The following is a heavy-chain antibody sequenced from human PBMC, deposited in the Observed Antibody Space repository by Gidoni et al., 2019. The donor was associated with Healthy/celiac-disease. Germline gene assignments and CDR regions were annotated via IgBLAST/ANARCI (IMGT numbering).Heavy chain of an antibody. J-gene: IGHJ6*02. D-gene: IGHD4-17*01. V-gene: IGHV1-69*01. CDR1: GGTFSSYA. Sequence: QVQLVQSGAEVKKPGSSVKVSCKASGGTFSSYAISWVRQAPGQGLEWMGGFIPIFGTPNYAQKFQGRVTITADESTITAYMELSSLRSEDTAGYYCARDVTTVTTRVYYYYYYGMDVWGQGTTVTVSS. CDR2: FIPIFGTP. CDR3: ARDVTTVTTRVYYYYYYGMDV.